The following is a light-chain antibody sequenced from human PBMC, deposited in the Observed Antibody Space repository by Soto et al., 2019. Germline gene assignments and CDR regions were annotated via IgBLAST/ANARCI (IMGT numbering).Light chain of an antibody. CDR2: RNN. Sequence: QSALTQPPSASGTPGQRVNISCSGSSSNIGSNYVYWYRQFPGTAPKLLIQRNNQRPSGVPARFSGSKSGTSASLAISGLRSEDEADYFCKSYAGSNTYVFGSGTKLTVL. CDR1: SSNIGSNY. J-gene: IGLJ1*01. CDR3: KSYAGSNTYV. V-gene: IGLV1-47*01.